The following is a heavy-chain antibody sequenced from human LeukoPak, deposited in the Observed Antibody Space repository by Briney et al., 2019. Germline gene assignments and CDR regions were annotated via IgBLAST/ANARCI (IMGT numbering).Heavy chain of an antibody. CDR2: IKQDGSEK. J-gene: IGHJ6*02. CDR3: ARAYSSSWSPRYGMDV. D-gene: IGHD6-13*01. Sequence: PAGSLRLSCAASGFTFSTYALSWVRQAPGKGLEWVANIKQDGSEKYYVDSVKGRLTISRDNAKNSLYLQMNSLRAEDTAVYYCARAYSSSWSPRYGMDVWGQGTTVTVSS. CDR1: GFTFSTYA. V-gene: IGHV3-7*05.